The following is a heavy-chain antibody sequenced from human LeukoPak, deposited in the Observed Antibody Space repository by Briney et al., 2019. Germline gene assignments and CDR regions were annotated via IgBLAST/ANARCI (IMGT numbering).Heavy chain of an antibody. CDR3: ARESYYYDSSHVGPDY. D-gene: IGHD3-22*01. V-gene: IGHV1-46*01. J-gene: IGHJ4*02. CDR2: INPSGGST. CDR1: GYTFTSYG. Sequence: ASVKVSCKASGYTFTSYGISWVRQAPGQGLEWMGIINPSGGSTSYAQKFQGRVTMTRDTSTSTVYMELSSLRSEDTAVYYCARESYYYDSSHVGPDYWGQGTLVTVSS.